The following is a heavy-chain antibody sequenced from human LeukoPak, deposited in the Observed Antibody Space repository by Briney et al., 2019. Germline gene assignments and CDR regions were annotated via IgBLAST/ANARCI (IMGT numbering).Heavy chain of an antibody. V-gene: IGHV4-4*07. D-gene: IGHD6-13*01. CDR3: AREPPGIAAAGSFDY. Sequence: SETLSLTCTVSGGSISSYSWSWIRQPAGKGLEWIGRIFASGSTKYNPSLKSRVTMSVDTSKNQFSLKLSSVTAADTAVYYCAREPPGIAAAGSFDYWGQGTLVTVSS. CDR1: GGSISSYS. CDR2: IFASGST. J-gene: IGHJ4*02.